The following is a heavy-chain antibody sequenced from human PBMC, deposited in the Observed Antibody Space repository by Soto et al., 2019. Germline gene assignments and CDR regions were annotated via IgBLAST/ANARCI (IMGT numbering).Heavy chain of an antibody. CDR1: GDSITSTTYS. J-gene: IGHJ6*03. D-gene: IGHD3-16*01. Sequence: SETLSLTCSVSGDSITSTTYSWGWIRQPPGKGLEWIVTIYYSGSTYYDPSLKSRVTISVDTSKNQFSLKLSSVTAAETAVYYCARGGRGLRDGVKYRSPYYYMDVWGKGTTVTVSS. CDR3: ARGGRGLRDGVKYRSPYYYMDV. V-gene: IGHV4-39*07. CDR2: IYYSGST.